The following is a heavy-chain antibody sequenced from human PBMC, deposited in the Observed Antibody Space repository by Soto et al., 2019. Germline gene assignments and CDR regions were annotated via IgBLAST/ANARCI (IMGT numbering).Heavy chain of an antibody. Sequence: SETLSLTCAVYGGSFSGYYWSWIRQPPGKGLEWIGEINHSGSTNCNPSLKSRVTISVDTSKNQFSLKLSSVTAADTAVYYCASPQGWYSPRLGDWFDPWGQGTLVTVSS. CDR1: GGSFSGYY. D-gene: IGHD6-19*01. J-gene: IGHJ5*02. CDR3: ASPQGWYSPRLGDWFDP. V-gene: IGHV4-34*01. CDR2: INHSGST.